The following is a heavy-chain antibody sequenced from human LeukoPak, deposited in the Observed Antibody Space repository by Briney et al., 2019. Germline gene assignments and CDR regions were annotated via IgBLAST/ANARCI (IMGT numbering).Heavy chain of an antibody. D-gene: IGHD4-17*01. CDR2: ISGSGGST. V-gene: IGHV3-23*01. J-gene: IGHJ4*02. CDR3: AKDTALMTVTTYDY. Sequence: GGSLRLSCAASGFTFSSYAMSWVRQAPGKGLEWVSAISGSGGSTYYADSVKGRFTTSRDNSKNMLYLQMNSLRAEDTAVYYCAKDTALMTVTTYDYWGQGTLVTVSS. CDR1: GFTFSSYA.